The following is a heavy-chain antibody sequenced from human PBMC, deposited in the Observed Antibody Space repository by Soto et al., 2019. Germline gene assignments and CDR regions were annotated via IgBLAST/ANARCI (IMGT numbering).Heavy chain of an antibody. CDR1: GGSISSGGYY. CDR2: IYNTGSA. D-gene: IGHD1-26*01. J-gene: IGHJ5*02. Sequence: QVQLRESGPGLVKPSQNLSLICAVSGGSISSGGYYWSWVRQHPGKGLEWFGYIYNTGSAYYNPSRKGRITLSVDTSENQFSLRLTSVTAADTALYYCARERVLRSGWFVPWGQGTPVTVSS. V-gene: IGHV4-31*11. CDR3: ARERVLRSGWFVP.